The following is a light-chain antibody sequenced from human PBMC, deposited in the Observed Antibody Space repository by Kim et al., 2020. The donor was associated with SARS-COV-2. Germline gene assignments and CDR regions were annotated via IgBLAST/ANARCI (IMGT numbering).Light chain of an antibody. J-gene: IGKJ1*01. CDR3: QRYNSAPWT. Sequence: ASVGDSVTITCRSSQGISNFLAWYQQIPGTVPQLLIYDASVLQSGVPSRFSGSGSGTDFTLTISGLQPEDIASYYCQRYNSAPWTFGQGTKVDIK. CDR1: QGISNF. CDR2: DAS. V-gene: IGKV1-27*01.